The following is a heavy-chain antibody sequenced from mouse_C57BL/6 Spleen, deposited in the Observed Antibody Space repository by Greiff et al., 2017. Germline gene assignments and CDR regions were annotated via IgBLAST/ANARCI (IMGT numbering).Heavy chain of an antibody. Sequence: EVKVVESGGGLVQPKGSLKLSCAASGFSFNTYAMNWVRQAPGKGLEWVGRIRSKSNNYATYYADSVKDRFTISRDDSESMLYLQMNNLKTEDTAMYYCVIHYWDVVAMDYWGQGTSVTVSS. CDR3: VIHYWDVVAMDY. J-gene: IGHJ4*01. V-gene: IGHV10-1*01. CDR2: IRSKSNNYAT. CDR1: GFSFNTYA. D-gene: IGHD4-1*01.